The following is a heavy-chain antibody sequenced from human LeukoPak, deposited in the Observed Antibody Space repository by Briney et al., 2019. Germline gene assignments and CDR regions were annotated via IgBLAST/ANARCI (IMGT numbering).Heavy chain of an antibody. CDR2: INPSVGSI. CDR3: ARGPYDAFDI. J-gene: IGHJ3*02. V-gene: IGHV1-46*01. CDR1: GGTFSSYA. Sequence: GASVKVSCKASGGTFSSYAISWVRQAPGQGLEWMGIINPSVGSISYAQKFQGRVTMTRDTSTSTVYMELSSLRSEDTAVYYCARGPYDAFDIWGQGTMVTVSS.